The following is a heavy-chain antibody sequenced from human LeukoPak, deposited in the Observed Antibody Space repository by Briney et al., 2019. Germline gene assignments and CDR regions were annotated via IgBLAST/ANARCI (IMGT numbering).Heavy chain of an antibody. CDR3: ARESRVYTLRAFDI. Sequence: TSETLSLTCTVSGGSISSYYWSWIRQPPGKGLEWIGYISSIGTTYYNPSLRSRVTMSLDTSKNQFSLNLSSVTAADTAVYFCARESRVYTLRAFDIWGQGTMVIVSS. CDR1: GGSISSYY. CDR2: ISSIGTT. V-gene: IGHV4-59*12. D-gene: IGHD2-2*02. J-gene: IGHJ3*02.